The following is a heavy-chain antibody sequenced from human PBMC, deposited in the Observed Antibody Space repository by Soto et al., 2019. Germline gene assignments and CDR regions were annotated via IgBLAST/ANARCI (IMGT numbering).Heavy chain of an antibody. CDR1: GFTVSSNY. Sequence: EVQLVESGGGLVQPGGSLRLSCAASGFTVSSNYMSWVRQAPGKGLEWVSVVYSGGSTYYADSVKGRFTISRDNSKNTVHLQMDSLRAEDTAVYYCATGQKEAADYWGQGTLVTVSS. CDR3: ATGQKEAADY. D-gene: IGHD6-13*01. J-gene: IGHJ4*02. V-gene: IGHV3-66*01. CDR2: VYSGGST.